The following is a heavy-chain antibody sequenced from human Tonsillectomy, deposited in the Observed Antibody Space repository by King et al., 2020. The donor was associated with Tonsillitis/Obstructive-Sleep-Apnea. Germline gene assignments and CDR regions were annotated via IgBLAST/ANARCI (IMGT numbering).Heavy chain of an antibody. CDR2: IRSKTYGGTT. D-gene: IGHD6-19*01. CDR3: TRLRTGAGLYLEY. V-gene: IGHV3-49*04. Sequence: VQLVESGGGLLQPGRSLRVSCTASGFTFGDYAMSWVRQAPGKGLEWVGFIRSKTYGGTTQYAASVRGRLTISRDDSKSIAYLQMNSLKTEDTAVYYCTRLRTGAGLYLEYWGQGTLVTVSS. J-gene: IGHJ4*02. CDR1: GFTFGDYA.